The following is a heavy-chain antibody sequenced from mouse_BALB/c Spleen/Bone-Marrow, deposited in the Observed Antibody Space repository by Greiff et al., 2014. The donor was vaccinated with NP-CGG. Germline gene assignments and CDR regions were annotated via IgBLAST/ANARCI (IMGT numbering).Heavy chain of an antibody. CDR3: AREGYGNYAY. CDR1: GYTFTSYT. V-gene: IGHV1-4*01. D-gene: IGHD2-10*02. Sequence: QVQLKESGAELARPGASVKMSCKASGYTFTSYTMHWVKQRPGQGLEWIGYINPSSGYTNYNQKFKDKATWTADKSSSTAYMQLSSLTSEDSAVYYCAREGYGNYAYWGQGTLVTVSA. CDR2: INPSSGYT. J-gene: IGHJ3*01.